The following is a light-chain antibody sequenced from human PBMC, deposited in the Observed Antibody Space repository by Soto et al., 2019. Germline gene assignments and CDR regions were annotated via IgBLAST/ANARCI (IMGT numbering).Light chain of an antibody. CDR3: QSYDSRLGGSWV. V-gene: IGLV2-8*01. CDR1: SSDVGDYNY. CDR2: EVN. Sequence: QSALTQPPSASGSPGQSVTISCTGTSSDVGDYNYVSWYQQHPGKAPKLIIYEVNKRPSGVPDRFSGSKSGNTASLTVSGLQAEDEADYYCQSYDSRLGGSWVFGGGTKVTVL. J-gene: IGLJ3*02.